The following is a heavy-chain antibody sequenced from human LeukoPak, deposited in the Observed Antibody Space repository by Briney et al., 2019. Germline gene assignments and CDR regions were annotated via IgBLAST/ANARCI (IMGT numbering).Heavy chain of an antibody. CDR3: AKVGKVGATFGWDY. D-gene: IGHD1-26*01. V-gene: IGHV3-23*01. CDR1: GFTFNNYA. J-gene: IGHJ4*02. Sequence: GGSLRLSCAASGFTFNNYAMSWVRQAPGKGLEWISVIGNSGGSTYYADSVKGRFTISRDNTNNTLYLQMNSLRPDDTAVYYCAKVGKVGATFGWDYWGQGTLVTVSS. CDR2: IGNSGGST.